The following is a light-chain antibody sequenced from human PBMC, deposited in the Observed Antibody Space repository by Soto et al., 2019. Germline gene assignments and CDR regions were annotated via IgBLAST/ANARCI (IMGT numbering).Light chain of an antibody. V-gene: IGLV1-40*01. Sequence: QSVLTQPPSVSGAPGQRVTISCTGSSSNIGAGYDVHWYQQLPGTAPKLLIYGNSNRPSGVPDRFSGSKSGTSASLAITGLQAEDEADYYCSSSAGSNNFVFGAGTKVTVL. CDR3: SSSAGSNNFV. J-gene: IGLJ1*01. CDR1: SSNIGAGYD. CDR2: GNS.